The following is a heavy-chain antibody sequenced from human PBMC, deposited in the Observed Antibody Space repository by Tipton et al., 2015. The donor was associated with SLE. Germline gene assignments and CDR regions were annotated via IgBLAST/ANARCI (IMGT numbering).Heavy chain of an antibody. CDR1: GGSISSNDYY. CDR2: IYYSGST. V-gene: IGHV4-61*08. D-gene: IGHD6-13*01. Sequence: TLSLTCTVSGGSISSNDYYWSWIRQPPGKGLEWIGYIYYSGSTNYNPSLKSRVTISVDTSKNQFSLKLSSVTAADTAVYYCARDESSSWPYYYGMDVWGQGTTVTVSS. J-gene: IGHJ6*02. CDR3: ARDESSSWPYYYGMDV.